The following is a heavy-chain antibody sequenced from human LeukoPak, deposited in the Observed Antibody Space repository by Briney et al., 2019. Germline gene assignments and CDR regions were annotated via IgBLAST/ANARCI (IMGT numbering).Heavy chain of an antibody. CDR1: GNYW. D-gene: IGHD6-19*01. CDR3: ARDGPYSSGWYRVGNWFDP. Sequence: GGSLRLSCAASGNYWMHWVRRAPGKGLVWVSHINSDGSWTSYADSVKGRFTISKDNAKNTVYLQMNSLRAEDTAVYYCARDGPYSSGWYRVGNWFDPWGQGTLVTVSS. V-gene: IGHV3-74*01. CDR2: INSDGSWT. J-gene: IGHJ5*02.